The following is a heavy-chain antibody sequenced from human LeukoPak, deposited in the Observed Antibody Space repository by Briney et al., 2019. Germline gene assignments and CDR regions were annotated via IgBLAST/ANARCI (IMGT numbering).Heavy chain of an antibody. V-gene: IGHV1-46*01. CDR3: ARDQEGFDY. Sequence: ASVKVSCKASGYTFTSNYIHWVRQAPGQGLEWMGMIYPRDGSTSYAQKFQGRVTVTRDTSTSTVHMELSGLRSEDTAVYYCARDQEGFDYWGQGTLGTVSS. J-gene: IGHJ4*02. CDR1: GYTFTSNY. CDR2: IYPRDGST.